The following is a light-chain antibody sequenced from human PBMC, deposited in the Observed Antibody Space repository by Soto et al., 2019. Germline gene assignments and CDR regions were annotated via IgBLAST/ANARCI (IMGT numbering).Light chain of an antibody. CDR2: VGTGGIVG. Sequence: QPVLTQPPSASASLGASVTLTCTLSSGYSNYKVDWYQQRPGKGPRFVMRVGTGGIVGSKGGGIPDRFSVLGSGLNRYLTFKSIQEEDGSGYHCGADHGSGSNFVSYVFGTGTKLTVL. CDR3: GADHGSGSNFVSYV. J-gene: IGLJ1*01. CDR1: SGYSNYK. V-gene: IGLV9-49*01.